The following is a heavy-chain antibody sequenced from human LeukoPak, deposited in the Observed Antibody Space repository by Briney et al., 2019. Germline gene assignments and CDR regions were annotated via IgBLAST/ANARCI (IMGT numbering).Heavy chain of an antibody. D-gene: IGHD4-17*01. CDR1: GFTFSSYW. Sequence: GGSLRLSCAVSGFTFSSYWMSWVRQAPGKGLEWVANIKQGGSEKYYVDSVKGRFTISRDNSKNTLYLQMNSLRAEDTAVYYCARDTVTTFRFRDYYYYGMDVWGQGTTVTVSS. J-gene: IGHJ6*02. V-gene: IGHV3-7*05. CDR3: ARDTVTTFRFRDYYYYGMDV. CDR2: IKQGGSEK.